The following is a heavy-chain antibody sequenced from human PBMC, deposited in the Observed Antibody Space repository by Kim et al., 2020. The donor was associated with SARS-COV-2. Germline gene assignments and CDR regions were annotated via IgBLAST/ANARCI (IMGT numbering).Heavy chain of an antibody. Sequence: GESLKISCEGSGYKFSSYWIGWVRQMPGKGLEWMGVIYPGDSDTRYSPSFHGQVTISAAKSISTAYLQWSRLKASDTAIYYCARGSGWPSLTADYFQLWGQGTLVSVSS. CDR1: GYKFSSYW. J-gene: IGHJ1*01. CDR3: ARGSGWPSLTADYFQL. D-gene: IGHD6-25*01. V-gene: IGHV5-51*01. CDR2: IYPGDSDT.